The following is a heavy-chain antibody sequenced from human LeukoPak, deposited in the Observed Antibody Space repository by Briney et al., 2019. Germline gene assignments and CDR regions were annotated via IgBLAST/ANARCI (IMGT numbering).Heavy chain of an antibody. CDR3: ARGPYTYTSSATLGSYNWFDP. CDR2: IYPGDSHT. D-gene: IGHD2-2*02. Sequence: GESLQISCKGSGYSFPNYWIGWVRQMPGKGLEWMGIIYPGDSHTRYSPSFQDQVTISVDKSISTAYLQWSSLKASDTAMYYCARGPYTYTSSATLGSYNWFDPWGQGSLVTVSS. V-gene: IGHV5-51*01. CDR1: GYSFPNYW. J-gene: IGHJ5*02.